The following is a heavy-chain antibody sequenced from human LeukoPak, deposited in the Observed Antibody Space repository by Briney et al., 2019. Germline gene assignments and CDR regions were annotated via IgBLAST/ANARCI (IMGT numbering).Heavy chain of an antibody. Sequence: GASVKVSCKASGYTFTSYGISWVRQAPGQGLEWMGWISAYNGNTNYAQKVQGRVTMTTDTSTSTAYMEVRSLRSDDTAVCYCARDRAGTTRGWFDPWGQGTLVTVSS. J-gene: IGHJ5*02. D-gene: IGHD1-1*01. V-gene: IGHV1-18*01. CDR3: ARDRAGTTRGWFDP. CDR1: GYTFTSYG. CDR2: ISAYNGNT.